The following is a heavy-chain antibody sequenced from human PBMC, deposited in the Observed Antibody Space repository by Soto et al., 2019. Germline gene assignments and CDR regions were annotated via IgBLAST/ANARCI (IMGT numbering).Heavy chain of an antibody. CDR2: INPNSGGT. D-gene: IGHD2-2*01. CDR3: AKGRGIVLVPAARNYYYGMDV. V-gene: IGHV1-2*04. Sequence: ASVKVSCKASGYTFTGYYMHWVRQAPGQGLEWMGWINPNSGGTNYAQKFQGWVTMTRDTSISTAYMELSSLRADDTAVYYCAKGRGIVLVPAARNYYYGMDVWGQGTTVTVSS. J-gene: IGHJ6*02. CDR1: GYTFTGYY.